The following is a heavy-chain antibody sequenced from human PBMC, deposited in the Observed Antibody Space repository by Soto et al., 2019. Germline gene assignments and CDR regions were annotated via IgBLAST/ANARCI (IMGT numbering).Heavy chain of an antibody. J-gene: IGHJ4*02. CDR2: ISYSGVAT. Sequence: QMYLEESGGGVVQPGRSLRLSCVASGFTFSDHGMHWFRQAPGKGLEWVGDISYSGVATWYADSVKDRFTIYRDNSTKTAYLQMNGLRPEETAVYYWLSVDGQSGHDTRFDSWGQGTLVTVSP. D-gene: IGHD5-12*01. CDR1: GFTFSDHG. CDR3: LSVDGQSGHDTRFDS. V-gene: IGHV3-30*03.